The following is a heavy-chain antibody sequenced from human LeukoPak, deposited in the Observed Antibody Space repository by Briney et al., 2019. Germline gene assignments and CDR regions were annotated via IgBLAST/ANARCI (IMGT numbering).Heavy chain of an antibody. D-gene: IGHD3-22*01. CDR1: GFTFSSYA. CDR2: ISGSGGST. Sequence: GGSLRLSCAASGFTFSSYAMSWVRQAPGKRLEWVSAISGSGGSTYYADSVKGRFTISRDNSKNTLYLQMNSLRAEDTAVYYCAKDAVYRRDYYDSSGYFNYWGQGTLVTVSS. J-gene: IGHJ4*02. CDR3: AKDAVYRRDYYDSSGYFNY. V-gene: IGHV3-23*01.